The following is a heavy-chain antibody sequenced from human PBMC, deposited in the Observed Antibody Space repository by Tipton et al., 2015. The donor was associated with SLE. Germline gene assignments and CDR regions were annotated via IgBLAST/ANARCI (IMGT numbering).Heavy chain of an antibody. CDR1: GFNFPNAW. D-gene: IGHD1-26*01. J-gene: IGHJ3*01. V-gene: IGHV3-15*01. Sequence: SLRLSCSASGFNFPNAWMSWVRQAPGRGLEWLGRLKPKTEGGTADYAAPLNGRFTISRDDSKSTLYLHMNNLKTEDTALYYCTTGCAGHIEWELRRDYEAFDVWGQGTRVTVSS. CDR2: LKPKTEGGTA. CDR3: TTGCAGHIEWELRRDYEAFDV.